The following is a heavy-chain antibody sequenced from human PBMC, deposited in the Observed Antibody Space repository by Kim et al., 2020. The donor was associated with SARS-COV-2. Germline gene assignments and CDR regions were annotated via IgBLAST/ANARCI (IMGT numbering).Heavy chain of an antibody. D-gene: IGHD6-13*01. Sequence: SETLSLTFTVSGGSISNYYWNWIRQPAGKGLEWIGRVQTSGNTNYNPSLKSRVTMSADTSKTQFSLRLTSVTAADTAVYYCAGGPDSSTWTRYDHWGQGTLVTVSS. V-gene: IGHV4-4*07. CDR1: GGSISNYY. CDR3: AGGPDSSTWTRYDH. CDR2: VQTSGNT. J-gene: IGHJ4*02.